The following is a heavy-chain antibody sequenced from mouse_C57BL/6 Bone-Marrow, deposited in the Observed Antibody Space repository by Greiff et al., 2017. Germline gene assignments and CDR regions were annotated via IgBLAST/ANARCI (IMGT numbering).Heavy chain of an antibody. Sequence: VQLQQSGAELVRPGTSVKVSCKASGYAFTNYLIEWVKQRPGQGLEWIGVINPGSGGTNYNEKFKGKATLTADKSSSPAYMQLSSLTSEDSAVYFCARAATVVAPFAYWGQGTLVTVSA. CDR2: INPGSGGT. CDR3: ARAATVVAPFAY. D-gene: IGHD1-1*01. J-gene: IGHJ3*01. CDR1: GYAFTNYL. V-gene: IGHV1-54*01.